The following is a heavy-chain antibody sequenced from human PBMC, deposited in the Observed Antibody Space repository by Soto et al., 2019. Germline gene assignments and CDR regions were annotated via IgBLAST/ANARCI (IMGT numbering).Heavy chain of an antibody. CDR3: ERGIRRSVRSLDY. Sequence: SETLSLTCTVSGGSISSSSYYWGWIRQPPGKGLEWIGSIYYSGSTYYNPSLKSRVTISVDTSKNQFSLKLSSVTAADTAVFYGERGIRRSVRSLDYLGKGTLVTGS. J-gene: IGHJ4*02. CDR2: IYYSGST. D-gene: IGHD2-15*01. V-gene: IGHV4-39*01. CDR1: GGSISSSSYY.